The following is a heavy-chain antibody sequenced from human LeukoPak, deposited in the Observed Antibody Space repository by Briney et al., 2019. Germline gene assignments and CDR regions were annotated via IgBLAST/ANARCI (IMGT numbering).Heavy chain of an antibody. D-gene: IGHD6-19*01. CDR1: GGSISSYY. Sequence: PSETLSLTCTVSGGSISSYYWSWIRQPPGKGLEWIGYIYYSGSTNYNPSLKSRVTISVDTSKNQFSLKLSSVTAVDTAVYYCARDIPLPYSSGVGFDYWGQGTLVTVSS. CDR2: IYYSGST. CDR3: ARDIPLPYSSGVGFDY. J-gene: IGHJ4*02. V-gene: IGHV4-59*01.